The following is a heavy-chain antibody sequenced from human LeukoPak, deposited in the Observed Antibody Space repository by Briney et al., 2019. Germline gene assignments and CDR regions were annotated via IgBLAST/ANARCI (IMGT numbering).Heavy chain of an antibody. V-gene: IGHV1-18*01. CDR3: AREYSNYADYYYYYMDV. J-gene: IGHJ6*03. Sequence: ASVKVSCKASGYTFTSYGINWVRQATGQGLEWMGWMNPNSGNTGYAQKLQGRVTMTTDTSTSTAYMELRSLRSDDTAVYYCAREYSNYADYYYYYMDVWGKGTTVTVSS. CDR1: GYTFTSYG. D-gene: IGHD4-11*01. CDR2: MNPNSGNT.